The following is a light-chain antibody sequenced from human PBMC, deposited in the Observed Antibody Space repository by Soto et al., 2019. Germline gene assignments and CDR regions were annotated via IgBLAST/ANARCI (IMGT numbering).Light chain of an antibody. CDR1: SHDVGRYDY. CDR2: EVT. CDR3: NSYTSSNTLV. V-gene: IGLV2-14*01. J-gene: IGLJ1*01. Sequence: QSVLTQPASVSGSPGQSITISCTGTSHDVGRYDYVSWYQQHPGKAPKILIYEVTYRPSGVSNRFSASKSGNTASLTISGLQPDDEADYYCNSYTSSNTLVFGTGTKLTVL.